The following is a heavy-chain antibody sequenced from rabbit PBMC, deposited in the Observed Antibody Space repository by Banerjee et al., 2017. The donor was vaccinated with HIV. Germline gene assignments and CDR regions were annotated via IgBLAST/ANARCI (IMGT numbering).Heavy chain of an antibody. J-gene: IGHJ4*01. CDR2: IYTGSSGST. CDR1: GIDFSNYYY. D-gene: IGHD7-1*01. CDR3: ARFDTSYVGYDL. Sequence: QQQLEESGGGLVQPEGSLTLTCKASGIDFSNYYYMCWVRQAPGKGLEWIGCIYTGSSGSTYYASWAKGRFTISKTSSTTVTLQMTSLTVADTATYFCARFDTSYVGYDLWGQGTLVTVS. V-gene: IGHV1S45*01.